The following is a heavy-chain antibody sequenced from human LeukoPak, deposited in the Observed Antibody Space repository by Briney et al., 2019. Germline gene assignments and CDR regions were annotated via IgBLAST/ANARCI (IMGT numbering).Heavy chain of an antibody. V-gene: IGHV3-48*03. CDR1: GFTFSSYE. CDR2: ISSSGNII. D-gene: IGHD6-19*01. Sequence: GGSLRLSCIASGFTFSSYEMNWVRQAPGKGLEWVSHISSSGNIIYYADSVKGRFTISRDNAKNSLYLQMNSLRAEDTALYYCAKAQPGYSSGPTYFQHWGQGTLVTVSS. CDR3: AKAQPGYSSGPTYFQH. J-gene: IGHJ1*01.